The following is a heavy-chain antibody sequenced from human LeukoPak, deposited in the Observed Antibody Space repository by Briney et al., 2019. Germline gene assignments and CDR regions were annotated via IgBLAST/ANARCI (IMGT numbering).Heavy chain of an antibody. V-gene: IGHV3-30-3*01. CDR1: GFTFSSYA. CDR3: ARDNGFFDY. Sequence: AGGSLRLSCAASGFTFSSYAMHWVRQAPGKGLEWVAVISYDGSNKYYADSVKGRFTISRDNSKNTLYLQMNSLRAEDTAVYYCARDNGFFDYWGQGTLVTVSS. CDR2: ISYDGSNK. D-gene: IGHD2-8*01. J-gene: IGHJ4*02.